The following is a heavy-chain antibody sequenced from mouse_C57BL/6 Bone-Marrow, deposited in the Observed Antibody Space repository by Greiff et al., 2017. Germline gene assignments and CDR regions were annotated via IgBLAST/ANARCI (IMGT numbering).Heavy chain of an antibody. V-gene: IGHV5-17*01. J-gene: IGHJ2*01. CDR2: ISSGSRTI. Sequence: EVKLVESGGGLVKPGGSLILSCPASGFTFSDYGMHWVRQAPEKGMEWVAYISSGSRTISYADTVKGRFTISRDNAKNTLYLKMISLRYEDTAMCYCARRWWFDYWGQGTTLTVSS. CDR1: GFTFSDYG. CDR3: ARRWWFDY. D-gene: IGHD1-1*02.